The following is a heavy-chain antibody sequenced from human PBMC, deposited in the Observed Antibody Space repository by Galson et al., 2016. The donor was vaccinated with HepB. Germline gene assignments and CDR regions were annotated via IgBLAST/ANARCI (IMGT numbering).Heavy chain of an antibody. D-gene: IGHD1-26*01. CDR1: GFTFSGST. CDR2: IDYWSSTI. CDR3: ARLSTYRYPSVDY. J-gene: IGHJ4*02. V-gene: IGHV3-48*02. Sequence: SLRLSCAASGFTFSGSTMNWVRQAPGKGLEWVSYIDYWSSTIYYADSVKGRFTISRDNAMNSPYLQMNTLRDEDTAVYYCARLSTYRYPSVDYWGQGTLVTVSS.